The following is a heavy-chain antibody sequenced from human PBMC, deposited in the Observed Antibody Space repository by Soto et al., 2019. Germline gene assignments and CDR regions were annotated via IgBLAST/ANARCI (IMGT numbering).Heavy chain of an antibody. CDR2: ISAYNGNT. Sequence: ASVKVSCKASGYTFTSYGISWVRQAPGQGLEWMGWISAYNGNTNYAQKLRGRVTMTTDTSTSTAYMELRSLRSDDTAVYYCARDSGYYDSSGYYYERDAFDIWGQGTMVTVSS. D-gene: IGHD3-22*01. CDR3: ARDSGYYDSSGYYYERDAFDI. V-gene: IGHV1-18*01. CDR1: GYTFTSYG. J-gene: IGHJ3*02.